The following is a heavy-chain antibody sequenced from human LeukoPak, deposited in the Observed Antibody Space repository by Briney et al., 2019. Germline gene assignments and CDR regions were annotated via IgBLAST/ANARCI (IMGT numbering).Heavy chain of an antibody. CDR1: GFTFSSYS. J-gene: IGHJ3*02. Sequence: GGSLRLSCAASGFTFSSYSMQWVRQAPGKGLEWVSCISSSSSYIYYADSVKGRFTTSRDNAKNSLYLQMNSLRAEDTAVYYCARDRGGNSGRDAFDIWGQGTMVTVSS. D-gene: IGHD4-23*01. CDR3: ARDRGGNSGRDAFDI. CDR2: ISSSSSYI. V-gene: IGHV3-21*01.